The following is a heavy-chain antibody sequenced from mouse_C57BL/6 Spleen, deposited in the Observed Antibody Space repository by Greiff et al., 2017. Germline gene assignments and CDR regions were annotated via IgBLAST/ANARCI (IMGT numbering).Heavy chain of an antibody. Sequence: QVQLQQPGAELVMPGASVKLSCKASGYTFTSYWMHWVKQRPGQGLEWIGEIDPSDSYTNYTQKFKGKSTLTVDKSSSTAYMQLSSLTSEDSAVYYCARREVGSAFAYWGQGTLVTVSA. CDR2: IDPSDSYT. CDR3: ARREVGSAFAY. J-gene: IGHJ3*01. V-gene: IGHV1-69*01. CDR1: GYTFTSYW. D-gene: IGHD1-1*02.